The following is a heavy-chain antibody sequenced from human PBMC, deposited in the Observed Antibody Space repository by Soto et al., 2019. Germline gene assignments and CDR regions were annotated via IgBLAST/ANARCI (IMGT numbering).Heavy chain of an antibody. J-gene: IGHJ5*02. CDR2: VYANGNT. V-gene: IGHV4-61*02. CDR1: GGSVSSVKYY. Sequence: SETLSLTCNVSGGSVSSVKYYWSWIRQPAGKGLEWIGRVYANGNTNYNPPLKSRVTVSLDASKNHFSLELTSVTAADTAVYYCARGAGPPWFDPWGQGILVTVSS. CDR3: ARGAGPPWFDP.